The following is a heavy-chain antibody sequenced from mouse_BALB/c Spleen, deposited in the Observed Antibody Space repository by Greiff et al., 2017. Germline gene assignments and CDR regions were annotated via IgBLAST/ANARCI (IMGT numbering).Heavy chain of an antibody. CDR2: ISYSGST. CDR1: GYSITSDYA. J-gene: IGHJ1*01. Sequence: DVKLVESGPGLVKPSQSLSLTCTVTGYSITSDYAWNWIRQFPGNKLEWMGYISYSGSTSYNPSLKSRISITRDTSKNQFFLQLNSVTTEDTATYYCATSTGEYFDVWGAGTTVTVSS. D-gene: IGHD1-1*01. CDR3: ATSTGEYFDV. V-gene: IGHV3-2*02.